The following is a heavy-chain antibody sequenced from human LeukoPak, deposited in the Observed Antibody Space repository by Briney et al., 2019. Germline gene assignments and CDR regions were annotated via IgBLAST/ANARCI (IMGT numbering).Heavy chain of an antibody. CDR1: GGSISSYY. J-gene: IGHJ4*02. CDR3: ARGGDSSGYYYPVFDY. CDR2: IYYSGST. V-gene: IGHV4-59*01. Sequence: SETLSLTCTVSGGSISSYYWSWIRQPPGKGLEWIGNIYYSGSTNYNPSLKSRVTISVDTSKNQFSLKLSSVTAADTAVYYCARGGDSSGYYYPVFDYWGQRTLVTVSS. D-gene: IGHD3-22*01.